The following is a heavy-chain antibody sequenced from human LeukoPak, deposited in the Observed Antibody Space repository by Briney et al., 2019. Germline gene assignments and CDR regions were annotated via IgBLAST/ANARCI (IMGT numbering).Heavy chain of an antibody. CDR3: ASLYGSGSYGDY. J-gene: IGHJ4*02. Sequence: SETLSLTCTVSGGSISSYYWSWIRQPPGKGLEWIGYIYYSGSTNYNPSLKSRVTISVDTSKNQFSLKLSSVTAADTAVYYCASLYGSGSYGDYWGQGTLVTVSS. CDR1: GGSISSYY. V-gene: IGHV4-59*08. CDR2: IYYSGST. D-gene: IGHD3-10*01.